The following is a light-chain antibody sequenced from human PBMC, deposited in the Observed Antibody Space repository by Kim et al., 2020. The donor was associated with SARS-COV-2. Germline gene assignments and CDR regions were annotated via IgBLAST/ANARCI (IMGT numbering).Light chain of an antibody. Sequence: DIQMTQSPFTLSASVGDRVTITCRASQSVDHWLAWYQQKPGKAPKLLIYRASRVQTGVPSRFSASGTGTEFTLTISSLQPDDFATYYCQQYITYWTFGPGTKVDIK. CDR2: RAS. V-gene: IGKV1-5*03. J-gene: IGKJ1*01. CDR3: QQYITYWT. CDR1: QSVDHW.